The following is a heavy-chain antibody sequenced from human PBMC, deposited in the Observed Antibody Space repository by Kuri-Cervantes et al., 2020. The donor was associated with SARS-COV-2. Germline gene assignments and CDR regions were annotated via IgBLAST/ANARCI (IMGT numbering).Heavy chain of an antibody. J-gene: IGHJ6*03. CDR1: GYSFTSYW. Sequence: GSLKISCKGSGYSFTSYWIGWVRQMPGKGLEWMGIIYPGDSDTRYSPSFQGQVTISADKSISTAYLQWSSLKASDTAMYYCARHVVVPAARPKYYYYYMDVWGKGTTVTVSS. D-gene: IGHD2-2*01. CDR3: ARHVVVPAARPKYYYYYMDV. CDR2: IYPGDSDT. V-gene: IGHV5-51*01.